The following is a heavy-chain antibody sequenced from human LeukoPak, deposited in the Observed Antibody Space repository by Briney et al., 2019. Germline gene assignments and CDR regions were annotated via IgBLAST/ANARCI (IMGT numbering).Heavy chain of an antibody. CDR3: ARDTVNYYDSSGYYVFDY. J-gene: IGHJ4*02. CDR2: IYYRGNT. Sequence: SETLSLTCTVSGYSISSGYYWGWIRQAPGQGLEWIGNIYYRGNTYYNPSLKSRVIISSDTSKNQFSLKLSSVTAADTAVYYCARDTVNYYDSSGYYVFDYWGQGTLVTVSS. CDR1: GYSISSGYY. D-gene: IGHD3-22*01. V-gene: IGHV4-38-2*02.